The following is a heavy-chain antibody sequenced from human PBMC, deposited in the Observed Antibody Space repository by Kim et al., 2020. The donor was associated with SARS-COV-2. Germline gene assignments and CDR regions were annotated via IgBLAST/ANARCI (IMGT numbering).Heavy chain of an antibody. Sequence: GGSLRLSCAASGFTFSRQAMAWVRQAPGKGLEWVSAIGGSGERTYYADSVKGRFIMSRDISKNTIYLQMSSLRAEDTAIYYCAKLKTMLQGVNYFDSWGQGTLVTVSA. CDR1: GFTFSRQA. CDR2: IGGSGERT. D-gene: IGHD3-10*01. CDR3: AKLKTMLQGVNYFDS. V-gene: IGHV3-23*01. J-gene: IGHJ4*02.